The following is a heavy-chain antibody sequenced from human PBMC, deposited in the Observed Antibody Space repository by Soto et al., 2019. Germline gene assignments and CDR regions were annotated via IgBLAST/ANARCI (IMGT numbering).Heavy chain of an antibody. Sequence: GGSLRLSCAASGFTFSSYWMSWVRQAPGKGLEWVANIKQDGSEKYYADSVKGRFTISRDNAKNSLYLHMNSLRAEDTAVYYCAKDRVATTYSNYYMDVWGKGTTVTVSS. CDR2: IKQDGSEK. V-gene: IGHV3-7*01. CDR1: GFTFSSYW. CDR3: AKDRVATTYSNYYMDV. J-gene: IGHJ6*03. D-gene: IGHD5-12*01.